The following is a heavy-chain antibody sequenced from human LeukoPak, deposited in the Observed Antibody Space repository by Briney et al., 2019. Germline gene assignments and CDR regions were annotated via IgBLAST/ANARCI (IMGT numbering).Heavy chain of an antibody. D-gene: IGHD4/OR15-4a*01. J-gene: IGHJ4*02. CDR1: GFTFSSYA. Sequence: GGSLRLSCAASGFTFSSYAMSWVRQAPGKGLEWVSAISGSGGSTYYADSVKGRFTISRDNSKNTLYLQMNSLRAEDTAVYYCANYGARGDYFDYWGQGTLVTVSS. V-gene: IGHV3-23*01. CDR2: ISGSGGST. CDR3: ANYGARGDYFDY.